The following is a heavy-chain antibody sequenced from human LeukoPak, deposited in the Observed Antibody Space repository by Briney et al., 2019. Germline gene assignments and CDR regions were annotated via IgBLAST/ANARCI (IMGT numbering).Heavy chain of an antibody. CDR2: IYYTGST. Sequence: GSLRLSCAASGFNFGSYSMTWVRQSPGKGLEWIGYIYYTGSTSYNPSLRSRVTTSADTSKNQFSLKLSSVTAADTAVYYCASRKLGNDYWGQGTLVTVSS. CDR3: ASRKLGNDY. D-gene: IGHD7-27*01. J-gene: IGHJ4*02. V-gene: IGHV4-59*01. CDR1: GFNFGSYS.